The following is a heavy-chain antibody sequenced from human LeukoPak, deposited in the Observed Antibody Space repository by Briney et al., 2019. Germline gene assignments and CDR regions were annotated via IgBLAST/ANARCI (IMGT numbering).Heavy chain of an antibody. J-gene: IGHJ6*02. V-gene: IGHV3-30*18. CDR3: AKEKGIYCSSIDCSPGMDV. CDR1: GFTFSNYG. CDR2: ISFDGSNK. D-gene: IGHD2-2*01. Sequence: GRSLRLSCAASGFTFSNYGMHWVRQAPGKGLEWVAVISFDGSNKYYADSVKGRFTFSRDNSKNTLYLQMSSLRAEDTAVYYCAKEKGIYCSSIDCSPGMDVWGQGTTVTVSS.